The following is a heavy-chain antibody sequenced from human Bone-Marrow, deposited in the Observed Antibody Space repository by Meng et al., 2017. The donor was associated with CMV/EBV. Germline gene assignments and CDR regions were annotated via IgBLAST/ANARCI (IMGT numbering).Heavy chain of an antibody. V-gene: IGHV1-46*01. CDR3: ARDPSSPNIVVVPAAPSGMDV. D-gene: IGHD2-2*01. Sequence: ASVKVSCKASGYTFTSYYMHWVRQAPGQGLEWMGIINPSGGSTSYAQKFQGRVTMTRDTSTSTVYMELSSLRSEDTAVYYCARDPSSPNIVVVPAAPSGMDVWGQGTTVTGYS. CDR2: INPSGGST. CDR1: GYTFTSYY. J-gene: IGHJ6*01.